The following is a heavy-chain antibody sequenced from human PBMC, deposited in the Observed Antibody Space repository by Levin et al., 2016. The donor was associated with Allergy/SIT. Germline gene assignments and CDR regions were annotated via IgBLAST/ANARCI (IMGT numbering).Heavy chain of an antibody. J-gene: IGHJ4*02. CDR2: IYHSGST. V-gene: IGHV4-30-2*01. Sequence: SETLSLTCAVSGGSISSGGYSWSWIRQPPGKGLEWIGYIYHSGSTYYNPSLKSRVTISVDRSKNQFSLKLSSVTAADTAVYYCAREEMATNYYFDYWGQGTLVTVSS. D-gene: IGHD5-24*01. CDR1: GGSISSGGYS. CDR3: AREEMATNYYFDY.